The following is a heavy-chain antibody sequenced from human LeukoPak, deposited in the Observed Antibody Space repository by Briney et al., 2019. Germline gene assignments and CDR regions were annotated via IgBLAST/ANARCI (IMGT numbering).Heavy chain of an antibody. Sequence: PGGSLRLSCAASGFSFSIYSIHWVRQAAGKGPEWVAFISYDGSSQYYADSVKGRFTLSRDNSKNTLFLQMNSLTTEDTAVYFCARETREQWLIGHYYYGMDDWGQGTTVTVSS. D-gene: IGHD6-19*01. CDR2: ISYDGSSQ. CDR3: ARETREQWLIGHYYYGMDD. CDR1: GFSFSIYS. J-gene: IGHJ6*02. V-gene: IGHV3-30*19.